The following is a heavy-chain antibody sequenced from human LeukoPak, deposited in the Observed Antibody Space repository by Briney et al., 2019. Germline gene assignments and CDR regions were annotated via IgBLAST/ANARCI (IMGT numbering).Heavy chain of an antibody. D-gene: IGHD2-2*01. J-gene: IGHJ6*02. Sequence: ASVKVSCKASGYTFTGYYMHWVRQAPEQGLEWMGWINPNSGGTNYAQKFQGWVTMTRDTSISTAYMELSRLRSDDTAVYYCARAGALVVPAATSLEYYYYGMDVWGQGTTVTVSS. CDR2: INPNSGGT. CDR1: GYTFTGYY. V-gene: IGHV1-2*04. CDR3: ARAGALVVPAATSLEYYYYGMDV.